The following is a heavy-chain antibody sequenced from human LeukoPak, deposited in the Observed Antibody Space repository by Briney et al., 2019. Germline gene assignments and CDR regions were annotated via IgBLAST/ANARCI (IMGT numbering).Heavy chain of an antibody. CDR3: ARVPLAGSGSYYAPPDY. D-gene: IGHD3-10*01. CDR1: GFTFDDYG. Sequence: GGSLRLSCAAPGFTFDDYGMSWVRQTPGKGVGWGSGFYLNGGSTGYADSVKGRFTISRDNAKNSLYLQMNSLRAEDTALYYCARVPLAGSGSYYAPPDYWGQGTLVTVSS. V-gene: IGHV3-20*04. J-gene: IGHJ4*02. CDR2: FYLNGGST.